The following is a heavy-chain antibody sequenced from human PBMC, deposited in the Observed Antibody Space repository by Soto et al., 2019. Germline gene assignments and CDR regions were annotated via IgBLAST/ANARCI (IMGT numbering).Heavy chain of an antibody. CDR3: ARHAARSGWYRYYYYYGMDV. Sequence: PSETLSLTCTVSGGSIRRSSYYWGWIRQPPGKGLEWIGSIYYSGSTYYNPSLKGRVTISVDTSKNQFSLKLSSVTAADTAVYYCARHAARSGWYRYYYYYGMDVCGQGPTVTVSS. CDR1: GGSIRRSSYY. V-gene: IGHV4-39*01. CDR2: IYYSGST. J-gene: IGHJ6*02. D-gene: IGHD6-19*01.